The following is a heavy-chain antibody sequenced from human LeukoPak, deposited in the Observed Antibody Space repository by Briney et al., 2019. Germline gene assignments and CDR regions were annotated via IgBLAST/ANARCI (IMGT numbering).Heavy chain of an antibody. Sequence: GESLRLSCAASGFTFSSYSMNWVRQAPGKGREWVSYVSSSSSTIYYADSVKGRFTISRDNAKNSLCLQMNSLRDEDTAVYYCARMGVWGETNANYQTYYFDYWGQGTLVTVSS. D-gene: IGHD3-16*01. J-gene: IGHJ4*02. CDR3: ARMGVWGETNANYQTYYFDY. V-gene: IGHV3-48*02. CDR1: GFTFSSYS. CDR2: VSSSSSTI.